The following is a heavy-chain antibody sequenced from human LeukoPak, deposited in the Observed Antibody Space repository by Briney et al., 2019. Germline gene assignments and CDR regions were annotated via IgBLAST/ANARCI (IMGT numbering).Heavy chain of an antibody. CDR3: ARENFWKFDY. Sequence: PGGSLRLSCAASGFTFKKFYMGWVRQAPGKGLEWVANIKQDGSERSYVDSVKGRFTISRDNAKNSLYLQLDSLRAEDTAVYYCARENFWKFDYGGQGTLVTVSS. D-gene: IGHD1-1*01. V-gene: IGHV3-7*05. J-gene: IGHJ4*02. CDR2: IKQDGSER. CDR1: GFTFKKFY.